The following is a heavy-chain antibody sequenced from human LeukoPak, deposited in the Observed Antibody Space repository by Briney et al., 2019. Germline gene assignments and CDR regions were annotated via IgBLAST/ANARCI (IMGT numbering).Heavy chain of an antibody. V-gene: IGHV3-30*03. D-gene: IGHD5-24*01. Sequence: PGGSLRLSCAASGFTFSSYGMHWVRQAPGKGLEWVAVISYDGSNKYYADSVKGRFTISRDNSKNTLYLQMNSLRAEDTAVYYCARDSLGLGMATSAPDYWGQGTLVTVSS. J-gene: IGHJ4*02. CDR2: ISYDGSNK. CDR3: ARDSLGLGMATSAPDY. CDR1: GFTFSSYG.